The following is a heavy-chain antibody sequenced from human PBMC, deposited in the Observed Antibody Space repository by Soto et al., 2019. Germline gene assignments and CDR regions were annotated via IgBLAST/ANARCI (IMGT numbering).Heavy chain of an antibody. J-gene: IGHJ5*02. CDR1: GYTFTSYD. CDR3: ARVDIVVVPAENWFDP. Sequence: ASVKVSCKASGYTFTSYDINWVRQATGQGLEWMGWMNPNSGNTGYAQKFQGRVTMTRNTSISTAYMELRSLRSDDTAVYYCARVDIVVVPAENWFDPWGQGTLVTV. D-gene: IGHD2-2*01. V-gene: IGHV1-8*01. CDR2: MNPNSGNT.